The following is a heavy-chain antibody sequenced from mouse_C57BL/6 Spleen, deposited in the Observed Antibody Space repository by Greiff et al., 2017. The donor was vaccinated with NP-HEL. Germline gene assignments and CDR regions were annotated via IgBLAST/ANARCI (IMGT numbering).Heavy chain of an antibody. CDR2: INYDGSST. CDR3: ARGPSYYYGSSLLDY. J-gene: IGHJ2*01. V-gene: IGHV5-16*01. Sequence: EVKVVESEGGLVQPGSSMKLSCTASGFTFSDYYMAWVRQVPEKGLEWVANINYDGSSTYYLDSLKSRFIISRDNAKNILYLQMSSLKSEDTATYYCARGPSYYYGSSLLDYWGQGTTLTVSS. CDR1: GFTFSDYY. D-gene: IGHD1-1*01.